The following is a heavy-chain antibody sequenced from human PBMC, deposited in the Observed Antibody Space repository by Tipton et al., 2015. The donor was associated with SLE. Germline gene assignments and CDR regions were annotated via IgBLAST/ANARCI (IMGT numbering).Heavy chain of an antibody. CDR3: ARGEGAQPYYYYMDV. J-gene: IGHJ6*03. CDR1: GGSISSYY. V-gene: IGHV4-59*01. CDR2: IYYSGST. Sequence: TLSLTCTVSGGSISSYYWCWIRQPPGKGLEWIGYIYYSGSTNYNPSLKSRVTISVDTSKNQFSLKLSSVTAADTAVYYCARGEGAQPYYYYMDVWGKGTTVTVSS. D-gene: IGHD4/OR15-4a*01.